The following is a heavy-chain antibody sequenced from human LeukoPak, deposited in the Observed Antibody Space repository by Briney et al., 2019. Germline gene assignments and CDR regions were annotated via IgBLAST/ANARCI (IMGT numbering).Heavy chain of an antibody. D-gene: IGHD2-2*02. Sequence: PGGSPRLSCAASGFTFSSYAMSWVRQAPGKGLEWVSVISADGGSTYYADSVKGRFTISRDNSKNTLYLQMNSLRAEDTAVYYCAKAYSASCYSALDYWGQGTLVTVSS. CDR2: ISADGGST. CDR1: GFTFSSYA. J-gene: IGHJ4*02. CDR3: AKAYSASCYSALDY. V-gene: IGHV3-23*01.